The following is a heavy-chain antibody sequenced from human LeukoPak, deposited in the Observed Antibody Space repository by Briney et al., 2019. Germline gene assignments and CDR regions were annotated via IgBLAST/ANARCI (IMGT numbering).Heavy chain of an antibody. D-gene: IGHD3-9*01. CDR1: GFTFSSYW. Sequence: GGSLRLSCAASGFTFSSYWMRWVRQAPGKGLVWVSRINSDGSSTSYADSVKGRFTISRDNAKNTLYLQMNSLRAEDTAVYYCARDEAYYDILTGYYYGMDVWGQGTTVTVSS. V-gene: IGHV3-74*01. CDR3: ARDEAYYDILTGYYYGMDV. CDR2: INSDGSST. J-gene: IGHJ6*02.